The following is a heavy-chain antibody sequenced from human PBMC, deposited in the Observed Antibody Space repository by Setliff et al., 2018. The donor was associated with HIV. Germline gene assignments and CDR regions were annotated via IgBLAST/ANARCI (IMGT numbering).Heavy chain of an antibody. CDR1: GYTFTSYD. V-gene: IGHV1-8*02. CDR3: ARARRDSYDRGRRNHYYIDV. D-gene: IGHD3-22*01. CDR2: MNPNSGNT. Sequence: ASVKVSCKASGYTFTSYDFHWVRQATGQGLEWMGWMNPNSGNTGYAQRFQGRVTMTRDTSVSTAYLDLSNLRSEDTAVYYCARARRDSYDRGRRNHYYIDVWGKGTTVTVSS. J-gene: IGHJ6*03.